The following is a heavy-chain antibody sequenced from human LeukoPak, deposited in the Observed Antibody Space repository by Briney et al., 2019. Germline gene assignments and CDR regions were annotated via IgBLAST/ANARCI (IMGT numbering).Heavy chain of an antibody. J-gene: IGHJ5*02. CDR3: ARGITYCSGGSCYSRWLNWFDP. CDR1: GGSISSYY. CDR2: IYTSGNT. V-gene: IGHV4-4*07. Sequence: SETLSLTCTVSGGSISSYYWSWIRQPAGKGLEWIGRIYTSGNTNYNPSLKSRVIVSADTSKNHFSLKLSSVTAADTAVYYCARGITYCSGGSCYSRWLNWFDPWGQGTLVTVSS. D-gene: IGHD2-15*01.